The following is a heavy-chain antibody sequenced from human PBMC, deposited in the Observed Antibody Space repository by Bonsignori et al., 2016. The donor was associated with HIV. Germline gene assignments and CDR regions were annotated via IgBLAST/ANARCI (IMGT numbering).Heavy chain of an antibody. CDR1: GASFSSYY. CDR2: INHSGST. CDR3: ARGNYYDTSGLPFDY. J-gene: IGHJ4*02. V-gene: IGHV4-34*01. Sequence: SETLSLTCAVYGASFSSYYWSWIRQPPGKGLEWIGEINHSGSTNYNPSLKSRVTMSIDTSKNQFSLNLTSVTAADTAVYYCARGNYYDTSGLPFDYWGQGTLVTVSS. D-gene: IGHD3-22*01.